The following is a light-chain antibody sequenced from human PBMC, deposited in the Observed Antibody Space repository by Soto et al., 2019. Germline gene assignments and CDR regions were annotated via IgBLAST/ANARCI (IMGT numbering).Light chain of an antibody. Sequence: QSVLTQPPSASGSPGQSVTISCTGTSSDVGGYNYVSWYQQHPGKAPKLMIYEVSKRPSGVPDRFPGSKSGNTASLTVSGLQAEDEADYYCSSYAGSKGVFGGGTKLTVL. CDR2: EVS. CDR3: SSYAGSKGV. CDR1: SSDVGGYNY. V-gene: IGLV2-8*01. J-gene: IGLJ2*01.